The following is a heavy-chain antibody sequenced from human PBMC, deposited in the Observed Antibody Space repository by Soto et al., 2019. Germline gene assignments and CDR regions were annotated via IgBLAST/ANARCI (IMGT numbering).Heavy chain of an antibody. V-gene: IGHV3-23*01. D-gene: IGHD5-12*01. CDR2: ISGSGGST. CDR1: GFTFSSYA. CDR3: ATGGYSGYDPHDAFDI. Sequence: GGSLRLSCAASGFTFSSYAMSWVRQAPGKGLEWVSAISGSGGSTYYADSVKGRFTISRDNSKNTLYLQMNSLRAEDTAVYYCATGGYSGYDPHDAFDIWGQGTMVTVSS. J-gene: IGHJ3*02.